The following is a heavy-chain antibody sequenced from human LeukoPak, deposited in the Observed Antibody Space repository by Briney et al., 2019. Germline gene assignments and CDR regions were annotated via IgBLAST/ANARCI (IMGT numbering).Heavy chain of an antibody. CDR1: GYIFTTYY. D-gene: IGHD3-3*01. V-gene: IGHV1-8*03. J-gene: IGHJ5*02. CDR3: ARGFLEWLFGRDPCFDP. Sequence: ASVKVSCKASGYIFTTYYMRWLRQATGQGLEWMGWMNPNSGNTGYAQKFQGRVTITRNTSISTAYMELSSLRSEDTAVYYCARGFLEWLFGRDPCFDPWGQGTLVTVSS. CDR2: MNPNSGNT.